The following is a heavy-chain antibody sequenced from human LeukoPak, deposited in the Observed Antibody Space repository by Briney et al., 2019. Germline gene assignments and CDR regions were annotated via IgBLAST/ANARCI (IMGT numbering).Heavy chain of an antibody. CDR2: MNPNSGNT. CDR3: ARGPPTGSGYYYYYMDV. V-gene: IGHV1-8*01. CDR1: GYTFTSCD. Sequence: ASVKVSCKASGYTFTSCDINWVRQATGQGLEWMGWMNPNSGNTGYAQKFQGRVTMTRNTSISTAYMELSSLRSEDTAVYYCARGPPTGSGYYYYYMDVWGKGTTVTVPS. D-gene: IGHD3-9*01. J-gene: IGHJ6*03.